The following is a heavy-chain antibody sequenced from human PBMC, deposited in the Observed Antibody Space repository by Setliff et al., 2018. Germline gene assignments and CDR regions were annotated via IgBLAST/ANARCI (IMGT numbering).Heavy chain of an antibody. CDR3: AALDWGENFYNVDV. Sequence: RLSCTVYGFNFNKYWMYWVRQAPGKGLEWVSRINGDATIAHYADSVKGRFTISRDNARNALYLQMVGLRGEDTGVYFCAALDWGENFYNVDVWGKGTTVTVSS. V-gene: IGHV3-74*01. CDR2: INGDATIA. D-gene: IGHD7-27*01. CDR1: GFNFNKYW. J-gene: IGHJ6*03.